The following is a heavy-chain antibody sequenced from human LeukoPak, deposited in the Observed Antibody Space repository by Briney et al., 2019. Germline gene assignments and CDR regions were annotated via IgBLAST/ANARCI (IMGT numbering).Heavy chain of an antibody. CDR2: ISSSSYI. CDR3: AGEPGYGDFNWFDP. D-gene: IGHD4-17*01. V-gene: IGHV3-21*01. CDR1: GFTFSSYT. Sequence: GGSLRLSCAVSGFTFSSYTINWVRQAPGKGLGWVSSISSSSYIYYADSVKGRFTISRDNAKNSLSLQMNSLRAEDTAVYYCAGEPGYGDFNWFDPWGQGTLVTVSA. J-gene: IGHJ5*02.